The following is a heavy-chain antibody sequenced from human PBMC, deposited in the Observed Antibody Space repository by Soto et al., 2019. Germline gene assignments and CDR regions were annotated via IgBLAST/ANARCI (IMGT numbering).Heavy chain of an antibody. CDR1: GFTFSSYE. D-gene: IGHD6-13*01. J-gene: IGHJ4*02. CDR3: AREAGYGSSWIFDY. CDR2: ISSSGSTI. V-gene: IGHV3-48*03. Sequence: ESGGGLVQPGGSLRLSCAASGFTFSSYEMNWVRQAPGKGLEWVSYISSSGSTIYYADSVKGRFTISRDNAKNSLYLQMNSLRAEDTAVYYCAREAGYGSSWIFDYWGQGTLVTVSS.